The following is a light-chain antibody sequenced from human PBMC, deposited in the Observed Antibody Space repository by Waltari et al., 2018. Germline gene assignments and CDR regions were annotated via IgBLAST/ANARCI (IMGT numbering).Light chain of an antibody. J-gene: IGLJ2*01. CDR2: DVT. CDR3: SSYTSSSTPL. Sequence: QSALTQPASVAGSPGTSTTISSIGTGSDVVGDNYVSWYQQHPGKAPKLMIFDVTERPSGVSIRFSGSKSGNTASLTISGLQAEDEADYYCSSYTSSSTPLFGGGTKLTVL. CDR1: GSDVVGDNY. V-gene: IGLV2-14*01.